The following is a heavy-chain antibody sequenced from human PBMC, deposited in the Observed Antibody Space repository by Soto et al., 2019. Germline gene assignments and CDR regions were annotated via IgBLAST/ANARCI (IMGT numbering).Heavy chain of an antibody. D-gene: IGHD1-26*01. Sequence: PGGSLRLSCAASGFIFSSYWMHWVRQAPGKGPVWVGRINGDGRNTRYTDSVKGRFTISRDNAKNTLFLQMNSLRADDTAVYYCARDQGGQSGNFIFDHWGQGALVTVS. CDR1: GFIFSSYW. CDR2: INGDGRNT. J-gene: IGHJ4*02. CDR3: ARDQGGQSGNFIFDH. V-gene: IGHV3-74*01.